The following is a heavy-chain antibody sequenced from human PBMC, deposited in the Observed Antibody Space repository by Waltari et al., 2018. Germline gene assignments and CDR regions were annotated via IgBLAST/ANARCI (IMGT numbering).Heavy chain of an antibody. D-gene: IGHD6-13*01. J-gene: IGHJ6*02. V-gene: IGHV3-7*01. Sequence: EVQLVESGGGLVQPGGSLRLSCEASGFTFSSYWMSWVRQAPGKGLEWVANLKQEGRDKYYVDSVSGRFTISRDNAKNSLNLQMNSLRAEDPAVYYCASSAASGTYYYYGMDVWGQGTTGIVSS. CDR3: ASSAASGTYYYYGMDV. CDR1: GFTFSSYW. CDR2: LKQEGRDK.